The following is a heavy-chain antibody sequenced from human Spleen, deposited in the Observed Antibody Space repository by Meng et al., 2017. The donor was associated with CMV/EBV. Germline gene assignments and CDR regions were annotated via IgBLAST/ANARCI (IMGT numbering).Heavy chain of an antibody. CDR2: INPSGGST. CDR3: ARENCDTTTCFTLGFDY. D-gene: IGHD2-2*02. CDR1: TCTRYA. V-gene: IGHV1-46*01. Sequence: TCTRYAMHWVRQAPGQRLEWMGIINPSGGSTSYAPKFQGRLTMTWDTSTTTVYMELSSLTTEDTAVYYCARENCDTTTCFTLGFDYWGQGTLVTVSS. J-gene: IGHJ4*02.